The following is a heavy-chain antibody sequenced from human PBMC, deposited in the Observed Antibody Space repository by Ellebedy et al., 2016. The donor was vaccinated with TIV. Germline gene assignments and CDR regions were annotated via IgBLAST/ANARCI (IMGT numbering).Heavy chain of an antibody. D-gene: IGHD2-21*01. Sequence: PGGSLRLSCAASGFTFRSYGMYWVRQAPGKGPEWAAFIQYDYCDTHYADSVKGRFTISRDNSKNTLYLQMNSLRAEDTAVYYCAKLIQHTDKGAVDIWGQGTMVTVSS. V-gene: IGHV3-30*02. CDR1: GFTFRSYG. CDR2: IQYDYCDT. CDR3: AKLIQHTDKGAVDI. J-gene: IGHJ3*02.